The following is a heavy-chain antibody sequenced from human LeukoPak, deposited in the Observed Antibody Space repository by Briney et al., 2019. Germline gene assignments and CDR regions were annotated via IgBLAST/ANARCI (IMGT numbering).Heavy chain of an antibody. J-gene: IGHJ4*02. V-gene: IGHV3-30-3*02. CDR1: GFTFSSYA. CDR3: AKQAGPSYDSSGYYSRYFDY. Sequence: GRSLRLSCAASGFTFSSYAMPWVRQAPGKGLEWVAVISYDGSNKYYADSVKGRLTISRDNSKNTLYLQMNSLRAEDTAVYYCAKQAGPSYDSSGYYSRYFDYWGQGTLVTVSS. CDR2: ISYDGSNK. D-gene: IGHD3-22*01.